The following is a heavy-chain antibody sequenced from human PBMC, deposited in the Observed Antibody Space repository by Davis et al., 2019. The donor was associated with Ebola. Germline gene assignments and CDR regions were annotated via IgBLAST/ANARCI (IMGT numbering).Heavy chain of an antibody. J-gene: IGHJ5*02. V-gene: IGHV4-59*12. CDR1: GGSISRYY. Sequence: SETLSLTCTVSGGSISRYYWSWIRQPPGKGLEYIGYIFYNGSTNYNPSLKSRVTISVDKSKSQFSLKLSSVTAADTAVYYCARDIVVVVAGLNWFDPWGQGTLVTVSS. CDR3: ARDIVVVVAGLNWFDP. D-gene: IGHD2-15*01. CDR2: IFYNGST.